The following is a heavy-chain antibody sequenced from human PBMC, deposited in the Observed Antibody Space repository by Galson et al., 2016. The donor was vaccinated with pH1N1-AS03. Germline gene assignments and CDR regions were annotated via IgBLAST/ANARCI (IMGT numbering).Heavy chain of an antibody. CDR3: TRDGGRGYYSHYMDV. J-gene: IGHJ6*03. Sequence: SLRLSCAASGFTFGEYSMSWFRQAPGKGLEWIGFIRSKTYGGTTEYAASVKGRFTISRDDSNNIAYLRVNSLKTKDTAVFYCTRDGGRGYYSHYMDVWGKGTTVTVSS. CDR2: IRSKTYGGTT. CDR1: GFTFGEYS. V-gene: IGHV3-49*03. D-gene: IGHD2-15*01.